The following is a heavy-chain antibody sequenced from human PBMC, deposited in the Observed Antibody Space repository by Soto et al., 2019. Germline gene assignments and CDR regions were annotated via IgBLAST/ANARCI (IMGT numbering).Heavy chain of an antibody. CDR3: PHRRSLRVRPWFDP. CDR1: GFSLSTSGVG. V-gene: IGHV2-5*02. Sequence: QITLKESGPPLVKHTQTLTLTCTLSGFSLSTSGVGVGWICQPPGKALEWIAHIYWDDDKRSSPSLKSRLTLTKDASKNHVVLTMTNMDPVDTSTDYCPHRRSLRVRPWFDPWGQGTLVTVSS. CDR2: IYWDDDK. J-gene: IGHJ5*01.